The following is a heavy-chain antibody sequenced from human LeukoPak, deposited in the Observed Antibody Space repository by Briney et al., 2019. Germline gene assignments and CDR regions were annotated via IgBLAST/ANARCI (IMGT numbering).Heavy chain of an antibody. V-gene: IGHV4-30-4*08. Sequence: SQTLSLTCTVSGGSISSGDYYWSWIRQPPGKGLEWIGYIYYSGSTYYNPSLKSRGTISVDTSKNQFSLKLSSVTAADTAVYYCARDTTDDSSGYSIFDYWGQGTLVTVSS. CDR3: ARDTTDDSSGYSIFDY. D-gene: IGHD3-22*01. CDR1: GGSISSGDYY. CDR2: IYYSGST. J-gene: IGHJ4*02.